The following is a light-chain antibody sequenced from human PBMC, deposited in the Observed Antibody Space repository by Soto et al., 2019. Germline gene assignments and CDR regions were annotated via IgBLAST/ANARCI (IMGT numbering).Light chain of an antibody. CDR3: KQYNNWPPWT. J-gene: IGKJ1*01. V-gene: IGKV3-15*01. Sequence: EIVMTQSPATLSVSPGERATLSCRASQSVSSNLAWYQQKPGQAPRLLIYGASTRATGIPARFSGSGSGTEFTLIISRLQSEDFAVYYCKQYNNWPPWTFGQGTKVEIK. CDR2: GAS. CDR1: QSVSSN.